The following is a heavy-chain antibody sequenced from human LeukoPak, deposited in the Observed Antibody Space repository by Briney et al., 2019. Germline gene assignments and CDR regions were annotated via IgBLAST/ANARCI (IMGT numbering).Heavy chain of an antibody. CDR1: GGSISNKY. J-gene: IGHJ4*02. CDR2: IYYSGST. D-gene: IGHD2-15*01. Sequence: SETLSLTCTVSGGSISNKYWSWIRQPPGKGLEWIGYIYYSGSTNYNPSLKSRVTILVDTSKNQFSLKLSSVTAADTAVYYCARQRIVVVVAATHSSGFDYWGQGTLVTVSS. V-gene: IGHV4-59*08. CDR3: ARQRIVVVVAATHSSGFDY.